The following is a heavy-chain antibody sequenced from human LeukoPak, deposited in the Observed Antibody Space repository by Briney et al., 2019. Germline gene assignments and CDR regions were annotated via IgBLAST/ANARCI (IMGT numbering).Heavy chain of an antibody. D-gene: IGHD3-9*01. J-gene: IGHJ3*02. CDR1: GGTFSSYA. CDR2: IIPIFGTA. CDR3: ARDRAFYDILTGYWLRYGDAFDI. Sequence: VASVKVSCKASGGTFSSYASSWVRQAPGQGLEWMGGIIPIFGTANYAQKFQGRVTITADESTSTAYMELSSMRSEDTAVYYCARDRAFYDILTGYWLRYGDAFDIWGQGTMVTVSS. V-gene: IGHV1-69*01.